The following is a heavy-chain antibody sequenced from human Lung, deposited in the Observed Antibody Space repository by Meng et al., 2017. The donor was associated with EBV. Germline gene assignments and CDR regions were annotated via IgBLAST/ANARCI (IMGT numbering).Heavy chain of an antibody. CDR1: GGSVDSGAYY. Sequence: QDAGPGVGTPSETLSLPGTVSGGSVDSGAYYWSWIRQRPGKGLEWIGYIYYSGSTFYTPSLKSRATLSVDTSKNQLSLKLNSVTAADTAVYDCARLRLVWMFDYWGQGALVTVSS. CDR2: IYYSGST. J-gene: IGHJ4*02. D-gene: IGHD6-19*01. V-gene: IGHV4-31*03. CDR3: ARLRLVWMFDY.